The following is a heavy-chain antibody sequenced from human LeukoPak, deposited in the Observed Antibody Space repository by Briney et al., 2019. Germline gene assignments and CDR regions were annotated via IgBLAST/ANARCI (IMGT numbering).Heavy chain of an antibody. CDR2: IKQDGSEK. CDR3: ASLIVGAEPIDY. D-gene: IGHD1-26*01. V-gene: IGHV3-7*01. J-gene: IGHJ4*02. CDR1: GFTFSSYW. Sequence: PGGSLRLSCAASGFTFSSYWMSWVRQAPGKALEWVANIKQDGSEKYYVDSVKGRFTISRDNAKNSLYLQMNSLRAEDTAVYYCASLIVGAEPIDYWGQGTLVTVSS.